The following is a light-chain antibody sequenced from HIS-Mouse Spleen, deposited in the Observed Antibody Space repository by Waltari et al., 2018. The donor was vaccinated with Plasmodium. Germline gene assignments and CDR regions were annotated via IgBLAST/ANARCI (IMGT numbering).Light chain of an antibody. V-gene: IGKV3-15*01. Sequence: EIVMTQPPATLSVSPGERATLSCRASQSVSSNLAWYQQKPGQAPRLLIYGAYTRATGIPARFSGSGSGTEFTLTISSLQSEDFAVYYCQQYNNWSFTFGPGTKVDIK. J-gene: IGKJ3*01. CDR2: GAY. CDR3: QQYNNWSFT. CDR1: QSVSSN.